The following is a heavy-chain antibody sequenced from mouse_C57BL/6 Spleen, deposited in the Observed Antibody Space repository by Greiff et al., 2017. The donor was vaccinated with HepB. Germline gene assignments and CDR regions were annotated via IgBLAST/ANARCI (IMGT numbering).Heavy chain of an antibody. CDR2: INYDGSST. CDR1: GFTFSDYY. V-gene: IGHV5-16*01. CDR3: ARASGWFDY. Sequence: DVQLVESEGGLVQPGSSMKLSCTASGFTFSDYYMAWVRQVPEKGLEWVANINYDGSSTYYLDSLKSRFIISRDNAKNILYLQMSSLKSEDTATYYCARASGWFDYWGQGTTLTVSS. D-gene: IGHD6-1*01. J-gene: IGHJ2*01.